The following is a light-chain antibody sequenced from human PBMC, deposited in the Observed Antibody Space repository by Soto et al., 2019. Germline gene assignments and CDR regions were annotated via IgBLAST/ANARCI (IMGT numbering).Light chain of an antibody. J-gene: IGKJ5*01. CDR3: QQRSNWPPSIT. V-gene: IGKV3-11*01. CDR1: RSVSSY. Sequence: EIVLTQSPVTLSLFPGERATLSCRASRSVSSYLAWYQQKPGQAPRLLIYDASNRATGIPARFSGSGSGTDFTLTVSSLEPEDFAVYYCQQRSNWPPSITFGQGTRLEIK. CDR2: DAS.